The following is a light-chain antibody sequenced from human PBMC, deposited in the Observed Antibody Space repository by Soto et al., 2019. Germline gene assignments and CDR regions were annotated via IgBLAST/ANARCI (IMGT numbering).Light chain of an antibody. CDR3: QQRYSTTIT. V-gene: IGKV1-39*01. CDR1: QSISSY. Sequence: DIQMTQSPSSLSASVGDRVTITGRASQSISSYLNWYQQKPGKAPKLLIYAASSLQSGVPSRFSGSGSGTDFNLTISSLQTEDFATYECQQRYSTTITFGQGTRLEIK. CDR2: AAS. J-gene: IGKJ5*01.